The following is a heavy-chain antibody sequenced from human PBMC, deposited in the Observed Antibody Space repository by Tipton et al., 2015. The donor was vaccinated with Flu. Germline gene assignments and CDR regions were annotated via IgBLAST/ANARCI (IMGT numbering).Heavy chain of an antibody. D-gene: IGHD3-16*01. CDR3: AREKQSPYYGSFRFGP. Sequence: TLSLTCSVSGDSVSSYYWSWIRQPPGKGLEWIGHIYYTGSSSYNPSLKSRVSLSVDTSKNQFSLRLSSVTAADTAFYFCAREKQSPYYGSFRFGPWGQGTLVTVSS. CDR2: IYYTGSS. V-gene: IGHV4-59*02. J-gene: IGHJ5*02. CDR1: GDSVSSYY.